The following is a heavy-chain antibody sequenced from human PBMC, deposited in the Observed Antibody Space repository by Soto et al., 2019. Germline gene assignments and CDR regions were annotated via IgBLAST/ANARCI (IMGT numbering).Heavy chain of an antibody. Sequence: PGGSLRLSCAASRFTFSSYAMSWVRQAPGKGLEWVSAISGSGDSTYYADSVKGRFAISRDNSKNTLYLQMNSLRAEDTAVYYCAKATYLDSSDSSGYYPWSYYCSVFCDTGPTRTVSS. J-gene: IGHJ6*04. CDR2: ISGSGDST. D-gene: IGHD3-22*01. CDR1: RFTFSSYA. V-gene: IGHV3-23*01. CDR3: AKATYLDSSDSSGYYPWSYYCSVF.